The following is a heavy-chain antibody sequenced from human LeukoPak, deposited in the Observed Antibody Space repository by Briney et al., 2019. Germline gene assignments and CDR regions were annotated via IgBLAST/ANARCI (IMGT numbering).Heavy chain of an antibody. CDR2: IRSKTYGGTS. CDR1: GFSFGDYA. J-gene: IGHJ5*02. D-gene: IGHD2-15*01. CDR3: GRAPRPVAWNWFDP. V-gene: IGHV3-49*03. Sequence: GGSLRLSCTTSGFSFGDYAVGWFRQAPGMGLEWLGFIRSKTYGGTSEYAASLKGRFTMSRDDSKSIAYLQMNSLKIEDTAVYYCGRAPRPVAWNWFDPWGQGTLVTVSS.